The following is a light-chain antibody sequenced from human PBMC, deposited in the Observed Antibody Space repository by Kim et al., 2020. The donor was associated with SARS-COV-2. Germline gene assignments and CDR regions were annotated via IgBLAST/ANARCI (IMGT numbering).Light chain of an antibody. J-gene: IGKJ4*01. Sequence: DIVMTNLQDPLPVPLGGRATIKCKSSQSVLSSSNNRNYLAGYHQKPGQPPRLLIYWASTRESGVPGRFSGSGSGTDFTLTISSLQAEDVAVYYCQQSYTTPLTFGGGTKVDIK. CDR2: WAS. CDR1: QSVLSSSNNRNY. CDR3: QQSYTTPLT. V-gene: IGKV4-1*01.